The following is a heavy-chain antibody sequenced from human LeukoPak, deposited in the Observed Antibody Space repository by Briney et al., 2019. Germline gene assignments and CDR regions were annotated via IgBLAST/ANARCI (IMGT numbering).Heavy chain of an antibody. D-gene: IGHD7-27*01. CDR1: GYTFTSYD. J-gene: IGHJ4*02. CDR3: AKVPREVTGG. CDR2: MNPNSGNT. V-gene: IGHV1-8*01. Sequence: ASVKVSCKASGYTFTSYDINWVRQATGQGLEWMGYMNPNSGNTVYAQKFQGRVTMTRNISISTAYMELSSLRSEDTAVYYCAKVPREVTGGWGQGTLVTVSS.